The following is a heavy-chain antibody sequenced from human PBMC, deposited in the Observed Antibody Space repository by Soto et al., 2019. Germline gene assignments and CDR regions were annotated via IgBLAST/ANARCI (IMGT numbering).Heavy chain of an antibody. V-gene: IGHV3-23*01. CDR3: AKGGGSKDYYDTSGYYLYYYYAMDV. CDR1: GFTFSSYA. D-gene: IGHD3-22*01. J-gene: IGHJ6*02. CDR2: LSGSGDST. Sequence: EVQLLESGGGLVQPGGSLRLSCAASGFTFSSYAMTWVRQAPGKGLEWVSALSGSGDSTYYADSVKGRFTISRDNSKNMLYLQMKSLRDEDTAVYYCAKGGGSKDYYDTSGYYLYYYYAMDVWGQGTTVTVSS.